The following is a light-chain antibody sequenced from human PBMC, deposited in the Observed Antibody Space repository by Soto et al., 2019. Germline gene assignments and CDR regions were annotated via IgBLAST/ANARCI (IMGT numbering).Light chain of an antibody. CDR2: KAT. CDR1: QSITTW. V-gene: IGKV1-5*03. CDR3: QQYNDYQYT. Sequence: DNQMTQSPSTLSASVGDRVTITCRASQSITTWLAWYQQKPGKAPKLLIYKATNLQSGVPSRFSGSGSGTEFSLTISSLQPEDFAIYYCQQYNDYQYTFGQGTKLEIK. J-gene: IGKJ2*01.